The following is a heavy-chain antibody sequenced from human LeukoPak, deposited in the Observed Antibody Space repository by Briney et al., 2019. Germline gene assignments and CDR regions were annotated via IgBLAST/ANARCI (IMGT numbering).Heavy chain of an antibody. CDR1: GFTFSSYW. CDR3: ARGRVEVTIFGVVTGYWVDY. J-gene: IGHJ4*02. Sequence: GGSLRLSCAASGFTFSSYWMSWVRQAPGKGLEWVANIKQDGSEKYYVDSVKGRFTISRDNAKNSLYLQMNSLRAEDTAVYYCARGRVEVTIFGVVTGYWVDYWGQGTLVTVPS. V-gene: IGHV3-7*01. D-gene: IGHD3-3*01. CDR2: IKQDGSEK.